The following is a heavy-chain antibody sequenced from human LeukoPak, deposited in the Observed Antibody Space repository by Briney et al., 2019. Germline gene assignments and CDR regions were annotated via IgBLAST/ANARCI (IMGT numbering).Heavy chain of an antibody. V-gene: IGHV4-59*01. Sequence: PSETLSLTCTVSGGSISSYYWSWVRQPPGKGLEWLGYIYYSGSTNYNPSLKSRVTISVDTSKNQFSLKLSSVTAADTAVYYWARDEDSSGYYYWGQGTLVTVSS. CDR1: GGSISSYY. CDR2: IYYSGST. D-gene: IGHD3-22*01. J-gene: IGHJ4*02. CDR3: ARDEDSSGYYY.